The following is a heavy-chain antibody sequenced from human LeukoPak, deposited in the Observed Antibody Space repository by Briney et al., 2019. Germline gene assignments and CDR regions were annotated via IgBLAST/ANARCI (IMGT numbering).Heavy chain of an antibody. Sequence: GRSLRLSCAASGFTFSSYSMHWVRQARGKGLEWVAVISYDGSNKYYSDSVKGRFTISRDNSKNTLYLQMNSLRAEDTAVYYCARTPVTREIDSWGQGTLVTVSS. CDR3: ARTPVTREIDS. CDR2: ISYDGSNK. D-gene: IGHD4-11*01. V-gene: IGHV3-30*04. CDR1: GFTFSSYS. J-gene: IGHJ4*02.